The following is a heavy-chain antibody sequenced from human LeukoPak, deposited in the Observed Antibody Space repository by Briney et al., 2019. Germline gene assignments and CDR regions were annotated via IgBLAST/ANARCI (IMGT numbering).Heavy chain of an antibody. CDR2: INPNSGGT. V-gene: IGHV1-2*02. Sequence: ASVKVSCKAAGYTFTSYAMNLARQAPGQGLEWMGWINPNSGGTNYAQKFQGRVTMTRDTSISTAYMELSRLRSDDTAVYYCAKQDPDTAMVTDYWGQGTLVTVSS. D-gene: IGHD5-18*01. CDR3: AKQDPDTAMVTDY. J-gene: IGHJ4*02. CDR1: GYTFTSYA.